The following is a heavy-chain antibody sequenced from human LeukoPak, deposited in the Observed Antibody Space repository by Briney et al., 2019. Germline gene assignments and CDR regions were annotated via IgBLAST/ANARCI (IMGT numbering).Heavy chain of an antibody. D-gene: IGHD1-26*01. Sequence: SETLSFTCTVSGASISNYYWSWIRQTPEKGLEWMGHINASGGSTYYPSLKSRLTLSIDTSSNQLSLKLPSVTAADTAGYFCARLGSYHDFWGQGALVTVSS. V-gene: IGHV4-4*09. CDR1: GASISNYY. J-gene: IGHJ4*02. CDR2: INASGGS. CDR3: ARLGSYHDF.